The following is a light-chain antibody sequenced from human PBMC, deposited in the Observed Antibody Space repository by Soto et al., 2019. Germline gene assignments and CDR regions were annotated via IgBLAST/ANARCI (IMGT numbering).Light chain of an antibody. Sequence: EIVMTQSPATLSVSPGERATLSCRASQSVSSNLAWYQQKPGQAPRLLIYGASTRATGIPGRFSGSGSGTDFPLTISSLQSEDVAVYYCQQYNNWWTFGQGTKVEIK. CDR2: GAS. V-gene: IGKV3-15*01. CDR1: QSVSSN. CDR3: QQYNNWWT. J-gene: IGKJ1*01.